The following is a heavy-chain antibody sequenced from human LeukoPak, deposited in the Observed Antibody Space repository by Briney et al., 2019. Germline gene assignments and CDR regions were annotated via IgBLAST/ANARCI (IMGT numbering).Heavy chain of an antibody. J-gene: IGHJ4*02. CDR3: AKGGYSGYDFLFDY. CDR1: GFTFSSYG. Sequence: GGSLRLSCAASGFTFSSYGMHWVRQAPGKGLEWVAVISYDGSNKYYADSVKGRFTISRDNSKNTLYLQMNSLRAEDTAVYYCAKGGYSGYDFLFDYWGQGTLVTVSS. D-gene: IGHD5-12*01. V-gene: IGHV3-30*18. CDR2: ISYDGSNK.